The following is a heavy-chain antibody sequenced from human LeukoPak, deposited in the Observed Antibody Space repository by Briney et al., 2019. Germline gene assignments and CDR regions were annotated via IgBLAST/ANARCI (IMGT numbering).Heavy chain of an antibody. V-gene: IGHV5-51*01. CDR2: IYPGDSDT. CDR1: GYSFTTYW. CDR3: ASSGGYGSGMTGPPSYYYYYGMDV. D-gene: IGHD3-10*01. J-gene: IGHJ6*02. Sequence: GESLKISCKGSGYSFTTYWIGWVRQMPGKGLEWMGIIYPGDSDTRYSPSFQGQVTISADKSINTAYLQWSSLKASDTAMYYCASSGGYGSGMTGPPSYYYYYGMDVWGQGTTVTVSS.